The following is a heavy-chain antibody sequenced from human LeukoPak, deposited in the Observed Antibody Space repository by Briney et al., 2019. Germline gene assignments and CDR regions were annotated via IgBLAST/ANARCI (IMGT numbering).Heavy chain of an antibody. CDR3: AKESSMIVVVVKGWYFDL. CDR2: ISFDGSNT. CDR1: GLSFNSYG. J-gene: IGHJ2*01. D-gene: IGHD3-22*01. V-gene: IGHV3-30*18. Sequence: GGSLRLSCAASGLSFNSYGMHWVRQAPGKGLEWVAVISFDGSNTFYADSVRSRFTISRDKSKNTVFLQMNSLRPEDKAVYYCAKESSMIVVVVKGWYFDLWGRGTLVTVSS.